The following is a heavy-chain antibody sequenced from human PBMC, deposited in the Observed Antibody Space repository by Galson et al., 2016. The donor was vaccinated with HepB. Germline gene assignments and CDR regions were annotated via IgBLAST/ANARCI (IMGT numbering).Heavy chain of an antibody. CDR3: TTPAHGSDPSWFDP. CDR1: GHTLTELY. CDR2: FDPEDGET. Sequence: SVKVSCKVSGHTLTELYMHWVRQAPGKGLEWMGGFDPEDGETTYAQKFQGRVTMTEDTSTDTAYMELSSLRSEDTAVYYCTTPAHGSDPSWFDPWGQGTLVTVSS. D-gene: IGHD3-10*01. J-gene: IGHJ5*02. V-gene: IGHV1-24*01.